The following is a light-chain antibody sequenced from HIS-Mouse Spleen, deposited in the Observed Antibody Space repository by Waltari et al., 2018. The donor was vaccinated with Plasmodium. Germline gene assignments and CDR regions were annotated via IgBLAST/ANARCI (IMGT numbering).Light chain of an antibody. CDR1: QGFISY. CDR3: QQLNSYPLFT. CDR2: AAS. J-gene: IGKJ3*01. Sequence: IQLTQSPSFLSASVLDRVTITSRAIQGFISYLAWYQQKPGKAPKLLTYAASTLQSGVPSRFSGSGSGTEFTLTISSLQPEDFATYYCQQLNSYPLFTFGPGTKVDIK. V-gene: IGKV1-9*01.